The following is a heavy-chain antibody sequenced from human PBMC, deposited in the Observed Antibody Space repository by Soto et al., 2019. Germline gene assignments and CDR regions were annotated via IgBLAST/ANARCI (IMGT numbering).Heavy chain of an antibody. CDR3: ARDLPQGYSYGPPDYYYGMDV. V-gene: IGHV3-74*01. CDR2: INSDGSST. D-gene: IGHD5-18*01. CDR1: GFTFSSYW. J-gene: IGHJ6*02. Sequence: GGSVRLSCAASGFTFSSYWMHWVRQAPGKGLVWVSRINSDGSSTSYADSVKGRFTISRDNAKNTLYLQMNSLRAEDTAVYYCARDLPQGYSYGPPDYYYGMDVWGQGTTVTVPS.